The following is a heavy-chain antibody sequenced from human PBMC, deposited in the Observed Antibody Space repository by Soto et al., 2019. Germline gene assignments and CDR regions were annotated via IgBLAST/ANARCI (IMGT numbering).Heavy chain of an antibody. CDR3: VKDTVVVINGGDFDY. D-gene: IGHD3-22*01. V-gene: IGHV3-23*01. J-gene: IGHJ4*02. CDR1: GFTYVKYA. CDR2: ISGDAGRT. Sequence: EVQLLESGGALVQPGGSLRLSCEASGFTYVKYAMSWVRQAPGKGLEWVSGISGDAGRTFYADSVKGRFTISRDNSKNTVYLQMISLRVEDTAVYYCVKDTVVVINGGDFDYWGQGTLVTVSS.